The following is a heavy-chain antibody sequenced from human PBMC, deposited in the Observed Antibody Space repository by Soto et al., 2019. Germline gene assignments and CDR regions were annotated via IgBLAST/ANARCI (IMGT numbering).Heavy chain of an antibody. D-gene: IGHD3-10*01. J-gene: IGHJ4*02. Sequence: QVQLVESGGGVVQPGRSLRLSCAASGFTFSSYAMHWVRQAPGKGLEWVAFISFDETNRYTADSVKGRFTISRDNSKTTLYLQMNSLRAEDTAVYYCARAFYDDASGNKEDYFDYWGQGTLVTVSS. CDR1: GFTFSSYA. CDR2: ISFDETNR. V-gene: IGHV3-30-3*01. CDR3: ARAFYDDASGNKEDYFDY.